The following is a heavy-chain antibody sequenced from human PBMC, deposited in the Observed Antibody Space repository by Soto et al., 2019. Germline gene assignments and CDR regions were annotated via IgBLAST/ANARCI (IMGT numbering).Heavy chain of an antibody. CDR2: MSGSGGTA. CDR1: GFTFSSYA. Sequence: PGGSLSLSCAASGFTFSSYAMSWVRQAPGKGLEWVSGMSGSGGTAYYRDSGKGRFTISRDNSKQTLYLQMSSLRAEDTALYYCAKGPIFGVENIYDYWGQGTLVTVSS. V-gene: IGHV3-23*01. J-gene: IGHJ4*02. CDR3: AKGPIFGVENIYDY. D-gene: IGHD3-3*01.